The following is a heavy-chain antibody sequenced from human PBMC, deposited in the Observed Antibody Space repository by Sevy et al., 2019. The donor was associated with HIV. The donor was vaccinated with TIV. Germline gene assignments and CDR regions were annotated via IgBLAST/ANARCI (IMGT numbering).Heavy chain of an antibody. V-gene: IGHV3-21*01. D-gene: IGHD2-2*02. Sequence: GGSLSLSCAASGFTFSNYNMNWVRQAPGKGLEGVASISRGGSFTYYADSGKGRFAVSRDNSKNSLSLQMNSVRAADTAVYYCARATEPRYCSGTSCYTGALDLWGQGALVTVSS. CDR2: ISRGGSFT. CDR1: GFTFSNYN. J-gene: IGHJ4*02. CDR3: ARATEPRYCSGTSCYTGALDL.